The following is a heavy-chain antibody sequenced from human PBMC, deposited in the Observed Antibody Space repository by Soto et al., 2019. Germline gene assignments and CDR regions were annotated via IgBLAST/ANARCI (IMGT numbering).Heavy chain of an antibody. CDR3: GMSGPARLLIHSWFNT. J-gene: IGHJ5*02. Sequence: EVQLVESGRGLVKPGGSLRLSCAASGFTFNTYDMNWVRQAPGKGLEWVSSITTSSAYIYYADSLKGRITISRDNAKNSRFLQMNILRAEDTSVYYCGMSGPARLLIHSWFNTLGQGTMFTVSS. V-gene: IGHV3-21*01. CDR2: ITTSSAYI. CDR1: GFTFNTYD. D-gene: IGHD2-21*01.